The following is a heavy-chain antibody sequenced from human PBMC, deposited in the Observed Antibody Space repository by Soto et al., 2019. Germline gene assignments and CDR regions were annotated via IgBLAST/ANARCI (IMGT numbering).Heavy chain of an antibody. Sequence: EVQLLESGGGSVHPGESLRLSCAASGFTFSDFAMAWVRQAPGKGLEWVSSASGSGSGTYYADSVKGRFTISRHNSKNTLLLHMTNLRAGDTALYFCAKGRPGMAAAPDYWGQGTLVTVSS. J-gene: IGHJ4*02. CDR1: GFTFSDFA. D-gene: IGHD6-13*01. V-gene: IGHV3-23*01. CDR3: AKGRPGMAAAPDY. CDR2: ASGSGSGT.